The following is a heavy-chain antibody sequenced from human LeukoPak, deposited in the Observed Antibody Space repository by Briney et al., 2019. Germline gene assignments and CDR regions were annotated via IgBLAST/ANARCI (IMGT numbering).Heavy chain of an antibody. CDR3: ATDRGDRRGYSYGPYYYYMDV. CDR1: GYTFTGYY. Sequence: ASVKVSCKASGYTFTGYYMHWVRQAPGQGLEWMGWINPNSGGTNYARKFQGRVTMTRDTSISTAYMELSSLRSEDTAVYYCATDRGDRRGYSYGPYYYYMDVWGKGTTVTVSS. V-gene: IGHV1-2*02. J-gene: IGHJ6*03. CDR2: INPNSGGT. D-gene: IGHD5-18*01.